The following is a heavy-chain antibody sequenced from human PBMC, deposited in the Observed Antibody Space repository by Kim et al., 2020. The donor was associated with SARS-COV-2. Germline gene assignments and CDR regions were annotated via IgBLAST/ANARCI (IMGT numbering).Heavy chain of an antibody. J-gene: IGHJ2*01. V-gene: IGHV4-34*01. CDR1: GGSFSGYY. CDR2: INHSGST. D-gene: IGHD3-9*01. Sequence: SETLSLTCAVYGGSFSGYYWSWIRQPPGKGLEWIGEINHSGSTNYNPSLKSRVTISVDTSKNQFSLKLSSVTAADTAVYYCARRNYDILTGYHRGRYFDLWGRGTLVTVSS. CDR3: ARRNYDILTGYHRGRYFDL.